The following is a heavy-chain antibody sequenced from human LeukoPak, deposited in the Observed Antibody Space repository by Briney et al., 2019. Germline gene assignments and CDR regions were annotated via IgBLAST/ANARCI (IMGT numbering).Heavy chain of an antibody. Sequence: GGSLRLSCAASGFTFSNFAMHWVRQAPGKGLEWVAVVSYDGSNEYHAASVKGRFTISRDNSGSKLHLQMNSLRPEDTAVYYCAKGAGVELLIELDSWGRGALVTVSS. J-gene: IGHJ5*01. CDR2: VSYDGSNE. D-gene: IGHD1-26*01. V-gene: IGHV3-30*01. CDR1: GFTFSNFA. CDR3: AKGAGVELLIELDS.